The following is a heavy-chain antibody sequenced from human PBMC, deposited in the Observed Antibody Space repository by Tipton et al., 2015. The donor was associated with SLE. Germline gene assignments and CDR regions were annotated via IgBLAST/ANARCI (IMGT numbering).Heavy chain of an antibody. J-gene: IGHJ4*02. CDR1: GSTSSNYA. V-gene: IGHV3-23*01. D-gene: IGHD1-14*01. CDR3: AKLSGTVPVDY. CDR2: ISSDTAT. Sequence: SLRLSCAASGSTSSNYAMSWVRQAPGKGLEWVSAISSDTATYYADSVKGRFTISRDDSKNTLYLQMNSLGAEDTAVYYCAKLSGTVPVDYWGRGTLVTVSS.